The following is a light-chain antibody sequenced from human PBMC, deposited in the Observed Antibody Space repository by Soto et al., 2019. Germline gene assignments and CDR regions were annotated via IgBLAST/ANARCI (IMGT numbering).Light chain of an antibody. CDR3: QQRSNWLLT. CDR2: DAS. CDR1: QSVSSY. V-gene: IGKV3-11*01. Sequence: EIVLTQSPATLYLSPGETATLSCRASQSVSSYLAWYQQKPVQAPRLLIYDASNRATGIPARFSGSGSGTDFTLTISSLEPEDFAVYYCQQRSNWLLTFGGGTKVEIK. J-gene: IGKJ4*01.